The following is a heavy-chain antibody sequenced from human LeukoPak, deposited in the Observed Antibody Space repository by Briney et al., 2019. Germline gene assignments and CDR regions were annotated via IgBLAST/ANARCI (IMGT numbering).Heavy chain of an antibody. J-gene: IGHJ1*01. CDR1: GYTFTGYY. D-gene: IGHD3-22*01. CDR3: ARGSYYDSSGYYYRVEYFQH. CDR2: INPSGGST. V-gene: IGHV1-46*01. Sequence: ASVKVSCKASGYTFTGYYMHWVRQAPGQGLEWMGIINPSGGSTSYAQKFQGRVTMTRDTSTSTVYMELSSLRSEDTAVYYCARGSYYDSSGYYYRVEYFQHWGQGTLVTVSS.